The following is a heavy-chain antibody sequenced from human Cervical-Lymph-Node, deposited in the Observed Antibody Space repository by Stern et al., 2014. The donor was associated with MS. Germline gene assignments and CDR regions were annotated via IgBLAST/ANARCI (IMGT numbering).Heavy chain of an antibody. J-gene: IGHJ6*02. CDR3: AKERHGDYVFYYGMDV. CDR2: ISYDESNK. CDR1: GFTFSSYG. Sequence: MQLVESGGGVVQPGRSLRLSCAASGFTFSSYGMHWVRQAPGKGLGREAVISYDESNKYYADSVKGRVTISRDNSKNTLYLQMNSLRAEDTAVYFCAKERHGDYVFYYGMDVWGQGTAVTVSS. V-gene: IGHV3-30*18. D-gene: IGHD4-17*01.